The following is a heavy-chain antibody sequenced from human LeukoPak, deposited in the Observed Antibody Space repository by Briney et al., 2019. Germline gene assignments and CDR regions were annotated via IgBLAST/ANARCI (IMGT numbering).Heavy chain of an antibody. Sequence: ASVKVSCKASGYTLTSYGISWVRQAPGQGLEWMGWISAYNGNTNYAQKLQGRVTMTTDTSTSTAYMELRSLRSDDTAVYYCARPYYYDSSGYYSIWGQGTLVTVSS. CDR1: GYTLTSYG. D-gene: IGHD3-22*01. J-gene: IGHJ4*02. V-gene: IGHV1-18*01. CDR3: ARPYYYDSSGYYSI. CDR2: ISAYNGNT.